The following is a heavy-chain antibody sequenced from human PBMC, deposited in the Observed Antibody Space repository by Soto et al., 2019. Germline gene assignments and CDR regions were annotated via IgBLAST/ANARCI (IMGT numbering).Heavy chain of an antibody. CDR2: ISSSSSYI. V-gene: IGHV3-21*01. CDR1: GFTFRSYS. D-gene: IGHD5-12*01. Sequence: EVQLVESGGGLVKPGGSLRLSCAASGFTFRSYSMNWVRQAPGKGLEWVSSISSSSSYIYYADSVKGRFTISRDNAKNSLYLQMNSLRAEDTAVYYCARDGDSGPPGYYYYYYGMDVWGQGTTVTVSS. CDR3: ARDGDSGPPGYYYYYYGMDV. J-gene: IGHJ6*02.